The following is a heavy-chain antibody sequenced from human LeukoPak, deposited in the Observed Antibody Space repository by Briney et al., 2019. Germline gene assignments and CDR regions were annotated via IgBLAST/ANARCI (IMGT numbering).Heavy chain of an antibody. CDR1: GFTFSSYA. Sequence: PGGSLRLSCAASGFTFSSYAMSWVRQAPGKGLEWVSAISGSGGSTYYADSVKGRFTISRDNSKNTLYLQMNSLRAGDTAVYYCAKCSSSSWYAFDYWGQGTLVTVSS. V-gene: IGHV3-23*01. J-gene: IGHJ4*02. CDR2: ISGSGGST. CDR3: AKCSSSSWYAFDY. D-gene: IGHD6-13*01.